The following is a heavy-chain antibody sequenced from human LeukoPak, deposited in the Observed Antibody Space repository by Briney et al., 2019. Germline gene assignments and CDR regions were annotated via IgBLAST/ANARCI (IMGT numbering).Heavy chain of an antibody. CDR1: GGSISSYS. Sequence: SETLSLTCTVSGGSISSYSWSWIRQPPGKGLEWIGYMSNSGSTNCNPSLKSRVTISVDTSKNQFSLKLSSVIAADTAVYYCVRQGYVYYFDYWGQGTLVTVSS. J-gene: IGHJ4*02. CDR3: VRQGYVYYFDY. CDR2: MSNSGST. V-gene: IGHV4-59*01. D-gene: IGHD2-15*01.